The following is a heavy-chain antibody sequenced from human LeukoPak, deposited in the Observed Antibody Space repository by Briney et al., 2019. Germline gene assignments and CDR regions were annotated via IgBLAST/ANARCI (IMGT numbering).Heavy chain of an antibody. CDR1: GYSFGTWYY. D-gene: IGHD3-10*01. CDR3: ACVHGSFPGDF. J-gene: IGHJ4*02. CDR2: IFHNGST. Sequence: SETLSLTCTVSGYSFGTWYYWGWIRQPPGKGLEWIGSIFHNGSTHYNPSLESRVTISLDTSKNQFSLRLRSVTAADTAMYYCACVHGSFPGDFWGQGTLVTVSS. V-gene: IGHV4-38-2*02.